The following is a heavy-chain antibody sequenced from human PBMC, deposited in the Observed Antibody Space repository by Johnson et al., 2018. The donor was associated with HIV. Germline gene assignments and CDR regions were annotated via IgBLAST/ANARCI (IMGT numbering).Heavy chain of an antibody. Sequence: QVQLVESGGGVVQPGMSLRLSCAASGFTFSSYAMHWVRQAPGKGLEWVAVISYDGSNKYYADSVKGRFTISRDNSKNTLYLQMNSLRAEDTAVYYCARTCHGSSWAMWG. CDR1: GFTFSSYA. CDR3: ARTCHGSSWAM. CDR2: ISYDGSNK. J-gene: IGHJ1*01. D-gene: IGHD6-13*01. V-gene: IGHV3-30*04.